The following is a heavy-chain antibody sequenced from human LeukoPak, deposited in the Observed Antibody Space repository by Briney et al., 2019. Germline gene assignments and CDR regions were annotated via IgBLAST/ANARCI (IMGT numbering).Heavy chain of an antibody. CDR1: GASVSSYF. D-gene: IGHD3-9*01. J-gene: IGHJ4*02. CDR2: VYRGSI. V-gene: IGHV4-59*02. Sequence: SETLSLTCTVSGASVSSYFWNWIRQPPGKGLEWIGYVYRGSINYNPSLKSRVTISADTSKNQFSLKLSSVTAADTAVFYCARGKYHDILTGLIGFDYWGQGNLVTVSS. CDR3: ARGKYHDILTGLIGFDY.